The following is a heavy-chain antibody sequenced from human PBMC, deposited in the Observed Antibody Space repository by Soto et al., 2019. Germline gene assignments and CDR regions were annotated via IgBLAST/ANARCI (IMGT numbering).Heavy chain of an antibody. CDR2: ISYDGSNK. CDR3: VRFPAEAAPFDY. CDR1: GFTFSSYA. V-gene: IGHV3-30-3*01. D-gene: IGHD6-25*01. Sequence: QVQLVESGGGVVQPGRSLRLSCAASGFTFSSYAMHWVRQAPGKGLEWVAVISYDGSNKYYADSVKGRFTISRDNSKDPLYLQMNSLEAEDQDVYYRVRFPAEAAPFDYWGQGTLVTVSS. J-gene: IGHJ4*02.